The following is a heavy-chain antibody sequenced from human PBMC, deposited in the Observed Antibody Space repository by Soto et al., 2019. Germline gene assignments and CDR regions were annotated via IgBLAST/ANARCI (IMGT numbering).Heavy chain of an antibody. CDR3: ARGFFGEGIFDY. J-gene: IGHJ4*02. V-gene: IGHV1-2*02. CDR1: GYTFTGYY. Sequence: AASVKVSCKASGYTFTGYYMHWVREAPGQGLEWMGWINPNSGGTNYAQKFQGRVTMTRDTSISTAYMELSRLRSDDTAVYYCARGFFGEGIFDYWGQGTVVTVFS. CDR2: INPNSGGT. D-gene: IGHD3-10*01.